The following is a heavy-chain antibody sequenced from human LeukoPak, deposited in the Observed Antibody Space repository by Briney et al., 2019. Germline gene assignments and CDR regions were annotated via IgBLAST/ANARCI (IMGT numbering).Heavy chain of an antibody. D-gene: IGHD2-15*01. CDR1: GGSISSGGYY. J-gene: IGHJ4*02. V-gene: IGHV4-31*03. Sequence: PSETLSLTCTVSGGSISSGGYYWRWIRQHPGKGLEWIGYIYYSGSTYYNPSLKSRVTISVYTSKNQFSLKLSSVTAADTAVYYCASLCSGGSCYSWSLDYWGQGTLVTVSS. CDR3: ASLCSGGSCYSWSLDY. CDR2: IYYSGST.